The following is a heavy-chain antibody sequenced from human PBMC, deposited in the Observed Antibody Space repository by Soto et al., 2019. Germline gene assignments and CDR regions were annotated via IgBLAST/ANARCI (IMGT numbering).Heavy chain of an antibody. CDR2: LIPMFGAA. V-gene: IGHV1-69*13. J-gene: IGHJ3*02. CDR1: GGTFSTST. Sequence: SVKVSCKASGGTFSTSTISWVRQAPGQGLEWMGGLIPMFGAANYAQKFRGRVTITADESTNTAYMELSSLRSEDTAVYYCVRGEGGMVGAFDIWGQGTMVTVSS. D-gene: IGHD3-10*02. CDR3: VRGEGGMVGAFDI.